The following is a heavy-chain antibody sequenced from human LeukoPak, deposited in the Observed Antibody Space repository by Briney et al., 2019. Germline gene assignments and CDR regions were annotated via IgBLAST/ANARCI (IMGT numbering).Heavy chain of an antibody. Sequence: GASVKVSCKASGYTFTSYDINWVRQATGQGLEWMGWMNPNSGNTGYAQKFQGRVTMTRNTSISTAYMELSSLRSEDTAVYYCATNYDFWSGYQGSFDYWGQGTLVTVSS. V-gene: IGHV1-8*01. CDR2: MNPNSGNT. D-gene: IGHD3-3*01. CDR1: GYTFTSYD. J-gene: IGHJ4*02. CDR3: ATNYDFWSGYQGSFDY.